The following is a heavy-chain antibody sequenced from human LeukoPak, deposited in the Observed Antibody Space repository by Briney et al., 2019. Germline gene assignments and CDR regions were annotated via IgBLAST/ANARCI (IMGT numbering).Heavy chain of an antibody. D-gene: IGHD3-3*01. V-gene: IGHV5-51*01. CDR2: IYPSDSGA. J-gene: IGHJ4*02. Sequence: GESLKISCKGSGYRFTTYRIDWVRQMPGKGLDWMGSIYPSDSGAKYSPSFQGQVTISDDKSINTAYLQWSSLKASDTAIYYCARRYTFFSPIDYWGQGTLVTVSS. CDR3: ARRYTFFSPIDY. CDR1: GYRFTTYR.